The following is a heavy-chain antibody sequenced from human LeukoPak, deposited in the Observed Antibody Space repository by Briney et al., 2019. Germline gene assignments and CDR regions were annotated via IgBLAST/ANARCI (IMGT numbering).Heavy chain of an antibody. CDR1: GYTFTGCY. Sequence: ASVKVSCKASGYTFTGCYMHWVRQAPGQGLEWMGWINPNSGGTNYAQKFQGWVTMTRDTSISTAYMELSRLRSDDTAVYYCARDGSMVRGVIEFDYWGQGTLVTVSS. V-gene: IGHV1-2*04. D-gene: IGHD3-10*01. CDR2: INPNSGGT. J-gene: IGHJ4*02. CDR3: ARDGSMVRGVIEFDY.